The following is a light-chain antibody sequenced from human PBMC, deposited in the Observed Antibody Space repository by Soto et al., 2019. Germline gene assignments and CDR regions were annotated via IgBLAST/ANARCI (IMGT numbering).Light chain of an antibody. CDR1: QTISSW. J-gene: IGKJ4*01. Sequence: EGGRVTIRCRASQTISSWLAWYQQKPGKAPTLLIYKASTLNSGVPSRFRGRGSGTEFTLTISSLQPDDFAPYYCHQYHSYHPFGGGTKVDI. V-gene: IGKV1-5*03. CDR2: KAS. CDR3: HQYHSYHP.